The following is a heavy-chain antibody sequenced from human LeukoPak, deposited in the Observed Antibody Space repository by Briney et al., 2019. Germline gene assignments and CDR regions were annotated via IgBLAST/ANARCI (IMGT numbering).Heavy chain of an antibody. V-gene: IGHV3-53*05. Sequence: PGGSLRLSCAASGFTVSSNYMSWVRQAPGKGLEWVSIIYSGGSTFYADSVKGRFTISRDNSKDTLYLQMNSLRAEDTAVYYCARDRGYSYGGFDPWGQGTLVTVSS. CDR3: ARDRGYSYGGFDP. CDR2: IYSGGST. CDR1: GFTVSSNY. D-gene: IGHD5-18*01. J-gene: IGHJ5*02.